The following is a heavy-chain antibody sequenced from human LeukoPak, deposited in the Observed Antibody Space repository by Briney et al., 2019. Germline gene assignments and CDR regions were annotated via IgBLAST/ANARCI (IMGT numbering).Heavy chain of an antibody. CDR3: ARGGIGSFDN. V-gene: IGHV3-74*01. Sequence: GGSLRLSCAASGFTFSSYWMYWVRQAPGTGLVWVSDIKSDGSRTSYADSVKGRFTISRDNAKNTLYLRMNSLRAEDTAVYYCARGGIGSFDNWGQGTLVTVSS. CDR2: IKSDGSRT. CDR1: GFTFSSYW. D-gene: IGHD6-13*01. J-gene: IGHJ4*02.